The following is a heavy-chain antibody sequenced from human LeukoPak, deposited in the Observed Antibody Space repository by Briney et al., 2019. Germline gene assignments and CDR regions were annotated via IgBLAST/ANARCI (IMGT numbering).Heavy chain of an antibody. Sequence: GGSLRFSCAASGFTFSSYWMSWVRQAPGEGLEWVANIKPDGSDKSYMDSVKGRFTISRDNAKDSLYLQMNSLRAEDTAVYYCARGGAFPDYWGQGTLVTVSS. CDR3: ARGGAFPDY. CDR1: GFTFSSYW. CDR2: IKPDGSDK. D-gene: IGHD1-26*01. V-gene: IGHV3-7*05. J-gene: IGHJ4*02.